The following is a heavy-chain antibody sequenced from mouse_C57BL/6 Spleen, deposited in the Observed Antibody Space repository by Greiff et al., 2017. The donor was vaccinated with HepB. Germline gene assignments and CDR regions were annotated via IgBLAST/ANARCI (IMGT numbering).Heavy chain of an antibody. CDR1: GFTFTDYY. CDR2: IRNKANGYTT. V-gene: IGHV7-4*01. CDR3: VKGGDYYDYDGGFAY. J-gene: IGHJ3*01. Sequence: EVNVVDSGGGLVQPGASLRLSCAASGFTFTDYYMSWVRQPPGKAPEWLALIRNKANGYTTEYTASVKGRFTISRDNSQNILYLQMNTLRAEDSATYYCVKGGDYYDYDGGFAYWGQGTLVTVSA. D-gene: IGHD2-4*01.